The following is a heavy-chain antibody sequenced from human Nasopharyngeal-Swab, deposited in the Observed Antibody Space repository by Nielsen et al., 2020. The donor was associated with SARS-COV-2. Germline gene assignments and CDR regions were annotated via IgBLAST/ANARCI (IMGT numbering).Heavy chain of an antibody. J-gene: IGHJ3*02. CDR2: ISFDGTNK. CDR3: AREVPYSGHDDAFDI. CDR1: GFVFHSFA. D-gene: IGHD5-12*01. V-gene: IGHV3-30*09. Sequence: GGSLRLSCAASGFVFHSFAMHWVRQSPGKGPEWVSLISFDGTNKYYAGSVRGRFAISRDNAKNSLYLQMNTLRVEDTAVYYCAREVPYSGHDDAFDIWGQGTMVTVSA.